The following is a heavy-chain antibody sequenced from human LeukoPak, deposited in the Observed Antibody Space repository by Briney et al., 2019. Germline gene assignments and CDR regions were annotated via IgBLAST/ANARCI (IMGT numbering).Heavy chain of an antibody. CDR3: ARGHALSDYFDY. V-gene: IGHV4-39*07. CDR2: IYYSGST. J-gene: IGHJ4*02. Sequence: PSETLSLTCTVSGGSISSSSYYWGWIRQPPGKGLEWIGSIYYSGSTYYNPSLKSRVTISVDTSKNQFSLKLSSVTAADTAVYYCARGHALSDYFDYWGQGTLVTVSS. CDR1: GGSISSSSYY. D-gene: IGHD2-2*01.